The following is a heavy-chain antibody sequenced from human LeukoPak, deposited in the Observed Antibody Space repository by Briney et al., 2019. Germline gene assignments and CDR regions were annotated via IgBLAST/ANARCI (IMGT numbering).Heavy chain of an antibody. J-gene: IGHJ4*02. CDR2: ISSSGNII. V-gene: IGHV3-48*03. CDR1: GFTFSGYA. D-gene: IGHD4-23*01. Sequence: PGGSLRLSCAASGFTFSGYAMNWVRQAPGKGLEWVSYISSSGNIIYYADSVKGRFTISRDNAKDSLYLQRNSLRAEDTAVYYCARSGGNLDCWGQGSLVTVSS. CDR3: ARSGGNLDC.